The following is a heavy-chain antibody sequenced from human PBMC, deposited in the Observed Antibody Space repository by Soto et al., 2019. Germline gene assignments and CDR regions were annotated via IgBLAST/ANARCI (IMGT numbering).Heavy chain of an antibody. Sequence: ASVKVSCKASGYTFTSYAMHWVRQAPGQRLEWMGWINAGNGNTKYSQKFQGRVTITRDTSASTAYMELSSLRSEDTAVYYCARAGVAAAGFDYWGQGTLVTVSS. J-gene: IGHJ4*02. V-gene: IGHV1-3*01. CDR3: ARAGVAAAGFDY. CDR2: INAGNGNT. CDR1: GYTFTSYA. D-gene: IGHD6-13*01.